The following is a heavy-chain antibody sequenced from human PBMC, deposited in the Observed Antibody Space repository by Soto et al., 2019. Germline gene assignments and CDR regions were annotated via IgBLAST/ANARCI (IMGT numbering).Heavy chain of an antibody. CDR3: TNLPCRWSGYGMDV. V-gene: IGHV4-59*01. Sequence: SETLSLTCTVAGGSISSYYWCWIRQPPGKGLEWIGYIYYSGSTNYNPSLKSRVTISVDTSKNQFSLKLSSVTAADTAVYYCTNLPCRWSGYGMDVWGQGTTVTVSS. CDR2: IYYSGST. D-gene: IGHD3-3*01. CDR1: GGSISSYY. J-gene: IGHJ6*02.